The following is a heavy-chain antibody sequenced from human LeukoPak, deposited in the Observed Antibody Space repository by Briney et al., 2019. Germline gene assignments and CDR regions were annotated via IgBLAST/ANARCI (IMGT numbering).Heavy chain of an antibody. D-gene: IGHD2-2*02. Sequence: GGSLRLSCAASGFTFSSYGMHWVRQAPGKGLEWVAFIRYDGSNKYYADSVKGRFTISRDNSKNTLYLQMNSLRAEDTAVYYCAKDFAVVPAAIAYYYYYYMDVWGKGTTVTVSS. CDR3: AKDFAVVPAAIAYYYYYYMDV. J-gene: IGHJ6*03. CDR1: GFTFSSYG. V-gene: IGHV3-30*02. CDR2: IRYDGSNK.